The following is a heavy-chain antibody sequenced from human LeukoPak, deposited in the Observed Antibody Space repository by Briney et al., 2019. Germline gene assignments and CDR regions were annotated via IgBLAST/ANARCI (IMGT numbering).Heavy chain of an antibody. J-gene: IGHJ6*02. CDR3: AKELAVTTSLSYYGMDV. D-gene: IGHD4-17*01. CDR1: GFTFSTYA. V-gene: IGHV3-23*01. CDR2: ISGSGGST. Sequence: GGSLRLSCAASGFTFSTYAMDWVRQAPGKGLEWVSAISGSGGSTYYADSVKGRFTISRDNSKNTLYLQMNSLRAEDTAVYYCAKELAVTTSLSYYGMDVWGQGTTVTVYS.